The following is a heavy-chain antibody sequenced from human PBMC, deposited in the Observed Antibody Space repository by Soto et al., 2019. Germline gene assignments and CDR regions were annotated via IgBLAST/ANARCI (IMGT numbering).Heavy chain of an antibody. Sequence: ASVKVSCKVSGYTLSELSMHWVRQAPGKGLEWMGRFDPEDGETIYAQKFQGRVTMTEDTSTYTVYMELSSLRSEDTAVYYCAADRQLLWFGEGNGMDVWGQGTTVTVSS. CDR3: AADRQLLWFGEGNGMDV. J-gene: IGHJ6*02. D-gene: IGHD3-10*01. V-gene: IGHV1-24*01. CDR2: FDPEDGET. CDR1: GYTLSELS.